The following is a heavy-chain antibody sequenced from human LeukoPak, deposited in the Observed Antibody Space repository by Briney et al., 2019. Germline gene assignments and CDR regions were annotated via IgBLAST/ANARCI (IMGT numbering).Heavy chain of an antibody. CDR2: INHSGST. J-gene: IGHJ6*02. CDR3: ARDGVWYCSSTSCRTYYYYGMDV. D-gene: IGHD2-2*01. CDR1: GGSFSGYY. V-gene: IGHV4-34*01. Sequence: SETLSLTCAVYGGSFSGYYWSWIRQPPGKGLEWIGEINHSGSTNYNPSLKSRVTLSVDTSKNQFSLKLSSVTAADTAVYYCARDGVWYCSSTSCRTYYYYGMDVWGQGTTVTVSS.